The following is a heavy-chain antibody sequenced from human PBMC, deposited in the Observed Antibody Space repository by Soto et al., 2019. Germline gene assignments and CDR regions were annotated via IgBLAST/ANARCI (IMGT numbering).Heavy chain of an antibody. J-gene: IGHJ5*02. D-gene: IGHD6-19*01. CDR3: ARHYSSGSRNWFDP. CDR1: CGSINSSSYF. V-gene: IGHV4-39*01. CDR2: IYYSGST. Sequence: ASETLSLTCNVSCGSINSSSYFWGWVRQPPGKGLEWIGSIYYSGSTYYNPSLRSRVTISVDTSKNQFSLKLSSVTAADTAVFYCARHYSSGSRNWFDPWGQGTLVTVSS.